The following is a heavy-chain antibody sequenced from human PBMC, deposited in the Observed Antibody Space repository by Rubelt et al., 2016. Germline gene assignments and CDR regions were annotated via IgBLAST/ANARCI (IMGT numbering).Heavy chain of an antibody. Sequence: ANIKQDGSEKYYVDSVKGRFTISRDNAKNSLYLQMNSLRAEDTAVYYCARGDATVPRSYWYFDLWGRGTLVTVSS. CDR2: IKQDGSEK. D-gene: IGHD4-17*01. CDR3: ARGDATVPRSYWYFDL. V-gene: IGHV3-7*03. J-gene: IGHJ2*01.